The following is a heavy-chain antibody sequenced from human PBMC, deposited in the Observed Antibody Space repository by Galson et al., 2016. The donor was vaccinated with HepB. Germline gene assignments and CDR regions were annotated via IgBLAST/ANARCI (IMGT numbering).Heavy chain of an antibody. CDR1: DGTFSGYF. CDR3: ARGQKSIVGATLGVAGFDL. J-gene: IGHJ5*02. V-gene: IGHV4-34*01. Sequence: SETLSLTCAVFDGTFSGYFWSWIRQPPGKGLEWIGQINHRAFTNYSPSLQSRVTISIDTSKQQFSLTLTSVTAADTAVYYCARGQKSIVGATLGVAGFDLWGQGTLVTVSS. CDR2: INHRAFT. D-gene: IGHD1-26*01.